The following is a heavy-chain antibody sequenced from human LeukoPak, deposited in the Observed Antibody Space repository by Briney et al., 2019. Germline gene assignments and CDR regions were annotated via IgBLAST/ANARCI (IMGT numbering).Heavy chain of an antibody. V-gene: IGHV3-23*01. Sequence: GGSLRLSCAASGFTFSSYAMSWVRQAPGKGLEWVSAISGSGRSTYYADSVKGRFTISRDNSKNTLYLQMNSLRAEDTAVYYCARALVVVPAATASSFDYWGQGTLVTVSS. D-gene: IGHD2-2*01. J-gene: IGHJ4*02. CDR1: GFTFSSYA. CDR2: ISGSGRST. CDR3: ARALVVVPAATASSFDY.